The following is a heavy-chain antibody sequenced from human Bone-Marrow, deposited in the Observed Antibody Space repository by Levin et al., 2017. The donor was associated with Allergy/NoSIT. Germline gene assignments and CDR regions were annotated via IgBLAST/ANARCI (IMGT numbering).Heavy chain of an antibody. CDR2: IDWADDK. Sequence: QSGPTLVKPTQTLTLTCSFSGFSLSTSGMCVTWIRQPPGKALEWLALIDWADDKYYKTSLKSRLTISKDTSKNQVVLTMTDMDPADTGTYYCARKAGDKDSFDVWGQGTMITVSS. J-gene: IGHJ3*01. V-gene: IGHV2-70*13. CDR1: GFSLSTSGMC. CDR3: ARKAGDKDSFDV. D-gene: IGHD3-16*01.